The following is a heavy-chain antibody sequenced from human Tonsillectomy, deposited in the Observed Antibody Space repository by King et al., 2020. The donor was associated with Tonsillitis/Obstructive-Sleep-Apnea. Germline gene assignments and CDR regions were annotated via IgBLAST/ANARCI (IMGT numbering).Heavy chain of an antibody. V-gene: IGHV3-23*04. CDR3: AKDPNYDFWSGYYFFDY. CDR1: GFTFSSYV. D-gene: IGHD3-3*01. J-gene: IGHJ4*02. Sequence: VQLVESGGGLVQPGGSLRLSCAASGFTFSSYVMNWVRQAPGKGLEWVYGISGSGGSTYYADSVKGRFTISRDNSKNTLYLQMNSLRAEDTAVYYCAKDPNYDFWSGYYFFDYWGQGTLVTVSS. CDR2: ISGSGGST.